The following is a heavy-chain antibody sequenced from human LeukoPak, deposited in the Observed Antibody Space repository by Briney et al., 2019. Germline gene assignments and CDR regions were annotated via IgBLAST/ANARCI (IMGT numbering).Heavy chain of an antibody. D-gene: IGHD3-22*01. J-gene: IGHJ4*02. CDR2: LSGSGSST. Sequence: VGALTPSFAASGFTFSNFAMTWVRQAPGKGLEWVSDLSGSGSSTYSLASGDGRFVISRDDSKNPLYMQMNSVRAEVTAVYYCAKGGGSSGYYSLDYWGQGTLVTVSS. CDR3: AKGGGSSGYYSLDY. V-gene: IGHV3-23*01. CDR1: GFTFSNFA.